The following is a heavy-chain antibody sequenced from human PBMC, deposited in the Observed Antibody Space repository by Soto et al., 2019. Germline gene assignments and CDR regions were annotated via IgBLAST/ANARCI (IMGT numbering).Heavy chain of an antibody. CDR2: IYPSGVT. V-gene: IGHV4-4*02. CDR1: GGSISNGKW. J-gene: IGHJ2*01. CDR3: AAAPLYCTDGVCQGKHLYL. D-gene: IGHD2-8*01. Sequence: SETLSLTCPVSGGSISNGKWWTWFRQTPGKGLGWIGEIYPSGVTDYNPSLKGRVTISVDKSKNQFSLKLTSLTAADTAVYYGAAAPLYCTDGVCQGKHLYLWGWGT.